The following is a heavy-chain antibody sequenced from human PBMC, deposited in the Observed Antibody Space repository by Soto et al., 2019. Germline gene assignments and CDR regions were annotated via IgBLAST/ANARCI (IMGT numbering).Heavy chain of an antibody. CDR2: IIPIFGTT. D-gene: IGHD1-1*01. CDR3: ARPRTTATTKGYDY. Sequence: QVQLVQSGAEVKKPGSSVRVSCKASGGTFSSYPIGWVRQAPGQGLEWMGVIIPIFGTTNYAQRFQGRVTMSADEATSTADMGLSSLRSEDTAVYFCARPRTTATTKGYDYWGQGTLVTVSS. V-gene: IGHV1-69*01. CDR1: GGTFSSYP. J-gene: IGHJ4*02.